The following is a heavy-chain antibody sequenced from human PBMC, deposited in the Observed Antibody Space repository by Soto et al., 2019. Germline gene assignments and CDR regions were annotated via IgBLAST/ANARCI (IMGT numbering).Heavy chain of an antibody. V-gene: IGHV4-31*03. CDR2: IFYSGST. CDR3: AREAYYDSSGYRYYYGMDF. D-gene: IGHD3-22*01. J-gene: IGHJ6*02. Sequence: SETLSLTCTVSGVSISSGGYYWSWIRQRPGKGLEWIGYIFYSGSTDYNPSLKSRVTISVDTSENQFSLTLSSVTTADTAVYYCAREAYYDSSGYRYYYGMDFWGQGTTVTVSS. CDR1: GVSISSGGYY.